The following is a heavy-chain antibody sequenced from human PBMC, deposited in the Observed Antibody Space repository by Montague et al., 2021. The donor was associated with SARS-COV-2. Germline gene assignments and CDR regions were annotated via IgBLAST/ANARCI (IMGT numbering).Heavy chain of an antibody. Sequence: SETLSLTCTVSGGSISGYYWSWFRQSAGKGLEWIGRIYNSGSTXXXPSXXXRVTMLVDTSKNQFSLQLSTVTAADTAVYYCVRDQGRSNWNYPDYWGQGTLVTVSS. CDR3: VRDQGRSNWNYPDY. V-gene: IGHV4-4*07. CDR1: GGSISGYY. D-gene: IGHD1-20*01. J-gene: IGHJ4*02. CDR2: IYNSGST.